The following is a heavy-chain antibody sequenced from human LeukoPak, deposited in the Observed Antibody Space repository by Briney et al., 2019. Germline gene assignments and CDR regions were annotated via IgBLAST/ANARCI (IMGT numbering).Heavy chain of an antibody. V-gene: IGHV3-23*01. CDR2: ISGSGGST. D-gene: IGHD2-2*01. CDR1: GFTFSSYA. Sequence: AGGSLRLSCAASGFTFSSYAMRWVRQAPGKGLEWVSAISGSGGSTYYADSVKGRFTISRDNSKNTLYLQMNSLRAEDTAVYYCAKVPAVPAAMGVFDYWGQGTLVTVSS. CDR3: AKVPAVPAAMGVFDY. J-gene: IGHJ4*02.